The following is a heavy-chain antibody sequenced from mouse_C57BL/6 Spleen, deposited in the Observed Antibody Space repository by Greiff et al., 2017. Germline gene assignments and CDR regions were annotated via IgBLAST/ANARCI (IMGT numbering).Heavy chain of an antibody. Sequence: QVQLQQPGAELVRPGSSVKLSCKASGSTFTSYWMHWVKQRPIQGLEWIGNIDPSDSETHYNQKFKDKATLTVDKYSSTAYMQLSSLTSEDSAVYYCARGTNYYGSSPGYWYFDVWGTGTTVTVSS. CDR3: ARGTNYYGSSPGYWYFDV. CDR2: IDPSDSET. CDR1: GSTFTSYW. J-gene: IGHJ1*03. V-gene: IGHV1-52*01. D-gene: IGHD1-1*01.